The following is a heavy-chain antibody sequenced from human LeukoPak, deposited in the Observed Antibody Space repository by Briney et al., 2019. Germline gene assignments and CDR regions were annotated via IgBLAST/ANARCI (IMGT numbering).Heavy chain of an antibody. CDR2: IRSDGSGT. CDR1: GFIFSSRW. Sequence: GGSLRLSCAASGFIFSSRWMHWVRQAPGKELVWVTYIRSDGSGTTYADSVKGRFTISRDNAKNTLYLQMNSLRAEDTAVYYCATDSHYGLDVWGQGTTVTVSS. J-gene: IGHJ6*02. CDR3: ATDSHYGLDV. V-gene: IGHV3-74*01.